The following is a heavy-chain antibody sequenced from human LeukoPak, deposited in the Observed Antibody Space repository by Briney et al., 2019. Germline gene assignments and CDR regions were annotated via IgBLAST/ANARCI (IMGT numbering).Heavy chain of an antibody. CDR1: GGSISGYY. J-gene: IGHJ3*02. V-gene: IGHV4-59*08. D-gene: IGHD2-2*02. CDR2: IYYSGTT. Sequence: ASETLSLTCTVSGGSISGYYWSWIRQSPGKGLEWIGYIYYSGTTNYNPSLKNRVSISVDTSKNQFSLNLSSVTAADTAVYYCAGIPAFDIWGQGTVVTVSS. CDR3: AGIPAFDI.